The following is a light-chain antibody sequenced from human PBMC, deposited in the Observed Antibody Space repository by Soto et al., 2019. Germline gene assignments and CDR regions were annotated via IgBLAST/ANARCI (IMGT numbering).Light chain of an antibody. V-gene: IGKV3-11*01. CDR1: QTVSTY. CDR3: QQRSNWPPFT. Sequence: EIVLTQSPATLSLSPGERATLSCRASQTVSTYLAWYQQKPGQAPRLLIYDASNMATGIPARFSGSGSGTDFTLPISSIEPEDFALSYCQQRSNWPPFTFGPGTKVDIK. CDR2: DAS. J-gene: IGKJ3*01.